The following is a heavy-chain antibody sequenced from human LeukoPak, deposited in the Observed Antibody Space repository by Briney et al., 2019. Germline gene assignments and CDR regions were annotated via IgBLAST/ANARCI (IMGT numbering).Heavy chain of an antibody. D-gene: IGHD2-2*01. CDR3: ARNQLLLTPHYYYYYGMDV. CDR2: INHSGST. J-gene: IGHJ6*04. CDR1: GVSFSGYY. V-gene: IGHV4-34*01. Sequence: SETLSLTCAVYGVSFSGYYWSWIRQPPGKGLEWIGEINHSGSTNYNPSLKSRVTISVDTSKNQFSLKLSSVTAADTAVYYCARNQLLLTPHYYYYYGMDVWGKGTTVTVSS.